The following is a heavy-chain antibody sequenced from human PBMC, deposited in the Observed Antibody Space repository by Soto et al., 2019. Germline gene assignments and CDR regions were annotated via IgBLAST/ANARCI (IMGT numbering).Heavy chain of an antibody. V-gene: IGHV3-23*01. CDR1: GFTFSSSA. CDR3: SKCSVGTVRTSGWCNWFDP. CDR2: IRVGGGDT. J-gene: IGHJ5*02. D-gene: IGHD6-19*01. Sequence: EVRLLESGGGLAQPGGSRRLSCAASGFTFSSSAMNWVRQAPGKGLEGVSSIRVGGGDTFYAHSVRGRFTVSIDISRNTLYLQMNSLRAEDTAIYYCSKCSVGTVRTSGWCNWFDPWGQGTLVTVSS.